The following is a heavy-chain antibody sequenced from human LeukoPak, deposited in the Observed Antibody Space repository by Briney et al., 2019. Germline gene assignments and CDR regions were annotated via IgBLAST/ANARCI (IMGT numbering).Heavy chain of an antibody. CDR3: AADYRGYYYGMDV. J-gene: IGHJ6*02. CDR2: AGNKAKSYTT. Sequence: GGSLRLSCAASGFMFSDYYMDRVRQAPGKGLEWVGRAGNKAKSYTTQYAASVKGRFTISRDDSKNSLYLQMNTLKTEDTAVYYCAADYRGYYYGMDVWGQGTTVTVSS. CDR1: GFMFSDYY. V-gene: IGHV3-72*01.